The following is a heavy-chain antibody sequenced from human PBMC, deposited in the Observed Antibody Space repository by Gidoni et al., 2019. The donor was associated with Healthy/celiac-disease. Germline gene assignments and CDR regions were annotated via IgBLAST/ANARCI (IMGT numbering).Heavy chain of an antibody. Sequence: EVQLVESGGGLVKPGRSRRLSCTASGFTFGDYAMSWFRQVPGKGLEWVGFIRSKAYGGTTEYAASVKGRFTISRDDSKSIAYLQMNSLKTEDTAVYYCTRGDTMVRGYFDYWGQGTLVTVSS. CDR1: GFTFGDYA. CDR3: TRGDTMVRGYFDY. V-gene: IGHV3-49*05. D-gene: IGHD3-10*01. J-gene: IGHJ4*02. CDR2: IRSKAYGGTT.